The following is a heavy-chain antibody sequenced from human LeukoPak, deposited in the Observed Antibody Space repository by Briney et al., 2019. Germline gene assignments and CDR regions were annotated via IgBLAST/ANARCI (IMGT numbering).Heavy chain of an antibody. CDR1: GDTFSSYA. D-gene: IGHD1-7*01. CDR3: ARGSTGTTFSFDY. V-gene: IGHV1-69*05. J-gene: IGHJ4*02. Sequence: ASVKVSCKASGDTFSSYAISWVRQAPGQGLEWMGGIIPIFGTANYAQKFQGRVTITTDESTSTAYMELSSLRSEGTAVYYCARGSTGTTFSFDYWGQGTLVTVSS. CDR2: IIPIFGTA.